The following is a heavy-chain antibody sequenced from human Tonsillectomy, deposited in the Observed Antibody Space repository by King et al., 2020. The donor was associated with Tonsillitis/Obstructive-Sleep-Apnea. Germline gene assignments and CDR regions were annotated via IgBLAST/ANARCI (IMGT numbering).Heavy chain of an antibody. D-gene: IGHD5-24*01. CDR1: GYSFTSHW. CDR3: ARKDAYNAFHI. Sequence: VQLVESGAEVKKSGESLTISCKGSGYSFTSHWIGWVRQMPGKGLEWMGIIYPGDSDTRYSPSFQGQVTISADRSTSTAYLQWGSLKASDTAMYYCARKDAYNAFHIWGQGTMVTVSP. J-gene: IGHJ3*02. CDR2: IYPGDSDT. V-gene: IGHV5-51*01.